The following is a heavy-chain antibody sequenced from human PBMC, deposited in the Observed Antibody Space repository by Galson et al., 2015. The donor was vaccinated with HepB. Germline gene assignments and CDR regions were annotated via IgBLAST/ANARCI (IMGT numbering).Heavy chain of an antibody. V-gene: IGHV3-48*04. CDR1: GFTFSSYS. D-gene: IGHD5-12*01. J-gene: IGHJ4*02. Sequence: SLRLSCAASGFTFSSYSMNWVRQAPGKGLEWVSYISSSSSTIYYADSVKGRFTISRDNAKNSLYLQMNSLRAEDTAVYYFARAQWLRDFDYWGQGTPVTVSS. CDR2: ISSSSSTI. CDR3: ARAQWLRDFDY.